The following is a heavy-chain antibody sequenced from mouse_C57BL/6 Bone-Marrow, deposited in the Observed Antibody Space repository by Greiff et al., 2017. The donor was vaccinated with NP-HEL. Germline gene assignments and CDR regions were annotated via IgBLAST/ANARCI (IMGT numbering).Heavy chain of an antibody. J-gene: IGHJ2*01. Sequence: VKLQESGPELVKPGASVKISCKASGYAFSSSWMNWVKQRPGKGLEWIGRIYPGDGDTNYNGKFKGKATLTADKSSSTAYMQLSSLTSEDSAVYFCARAAQADYWGQGTTLTVSS. CDR3: ARAAQADY. CDR1: GYAFSSSW. V-gene: IGHV1-82*01. D-gene: IGHD3-2*02. CDR2: IYPGDGDT.